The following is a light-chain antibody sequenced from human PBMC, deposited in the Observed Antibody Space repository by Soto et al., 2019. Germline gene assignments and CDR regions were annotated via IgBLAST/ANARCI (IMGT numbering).Light chain of an antibody. CDR1: QSVTTN. CDR2: GAS. CDR3: QRYGSSPLT. J-gene: IGKJ4*01. Sequence: EIALTQSPGTLSLSAGERATLSCRASQSVTTNLAWYQQKPGQAPRLLIFGASTRATGIPDRFSGSGSGTDFTLTISRLEPEDLAVYYCQRYGSSPLTFGGGTKVDI. V-gene: IGKV3-20*01.